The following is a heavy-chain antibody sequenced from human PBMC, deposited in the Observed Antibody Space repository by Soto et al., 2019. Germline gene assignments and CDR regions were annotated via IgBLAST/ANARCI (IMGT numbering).Heavy chain of an antibody. D-gene: IGHD4-4*01. Sequence: GASVKVSCKASGYTFTSYAMHWVRQAPGQRLEWMGWINAGNGNTKYSQKFQGRVTITRDTSASTAYMELSSLRSEDTAVYYCARGGATVSTRYYYYYMDVWGKGTTVTVSS. J-gene: IGHJ6*03. CDR2: INAGNGNT. V-gene: IGHV1-3*01. CDR3: ARGGATVSTRYYYYYMDV. CDR1: GYTFTSYA.